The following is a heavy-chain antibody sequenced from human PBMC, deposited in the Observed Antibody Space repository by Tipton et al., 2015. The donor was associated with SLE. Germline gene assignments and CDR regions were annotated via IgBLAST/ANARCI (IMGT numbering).Heavy chain of an antibody. CDR3: ARAAAGKNY. J-gene: IGHJ4*02. Sequence: TLSLTCTVSGGSISSYYWSWIRQPPGKGLEWIGSIYYSGSTYYNPSLKSRVTISVDTSKNQFSLKLSSVTAADTAVYYCARAAAGKNYWGQGTLVTVSS. D-gene: IGHD6-13*01. CDR2: IYYSGST. V-gene: IGHV4-59*05. CDR1: GGSISSYY.